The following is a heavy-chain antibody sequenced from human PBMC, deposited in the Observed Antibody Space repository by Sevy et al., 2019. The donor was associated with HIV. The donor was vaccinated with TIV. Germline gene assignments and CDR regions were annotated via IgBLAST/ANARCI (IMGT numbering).Heavy chain of an antibody. V-gene: IGHV3-49*04. CDR1: GFTFGDYC. CDR2: LKSKAHGGTL. Sequence: GGSLRLSCTVSGFTFGDYCMSWVRQAPGKGLEWVAFLKSKAHGGTLDCAASVKGRFTISRDDSKNIAHLQMNDLRTEDTAIYYCTWWKGAQSIFDYWGQGALVTVSS. D-gene: IGHD2-15*01. J-gene: IGHJ4*02. CDR3: TWWKGAQSIFDY.